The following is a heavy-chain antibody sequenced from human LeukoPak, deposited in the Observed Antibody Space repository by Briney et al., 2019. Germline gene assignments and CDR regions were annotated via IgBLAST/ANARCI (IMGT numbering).Heavy chain of an antibody. D-gene: IGHD5/OR15-5a*01. CDR2: ISDYNGNT. CDR1: GYTFTSYA. Sequence: GASVKVSCKASGYTFTSYAMNWVRQAPGQGLEWMGWISDYNGNTNYAQKFQGRVTMTTDTSTSTAYMELRSLRSDDTAVYYCARGGLPIVWYYFDFWGQGTLVTVSP. J-gene: IGHJ4*02. CDR3: ARGGLPIVWYYFDF. V-gene: IGHV1-18*01.